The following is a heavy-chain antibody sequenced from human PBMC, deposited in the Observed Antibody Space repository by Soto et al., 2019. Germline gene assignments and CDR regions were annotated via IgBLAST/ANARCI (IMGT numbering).Heavy chain of an antibody. J-gene: IGHJ4*02. Sequence: GGSLRLSCEASGFTFSRVSMYWVRQVPGKGLEWVASISSGSSDTWYADSVKGRFIISRDNAQNSLFLQMNTLRPEDTAMYYCARVAYWGPGTQVTVSS. CDR1: GFTFSRVS. CDR2: ISSGSSDT. CDR3: ARVAY. V-gene: IGHV3-21*01.